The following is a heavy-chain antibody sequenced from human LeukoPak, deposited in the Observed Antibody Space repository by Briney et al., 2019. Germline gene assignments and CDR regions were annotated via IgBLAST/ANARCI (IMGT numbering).Heavy chain of an antibody. CDR2: VSYTGRT. D-gene: IGHD3-22*01. Sequence: PSETLSLTCSVSGGSISSNYWTWIRQSPGKGLEYIGHVSYTGRTRCNPSLQRRLTISLDTSNNHFSLQLTSVSAADTAVYYCARLLDYDNSGAPDIFDIWGQGTMVTVSS. J-gene: IGHJ3*02. V-gene: IGHV4-59*01. CDR3: ARLLDYDNSGAPDIFDI. CDR1: GGSISSNY.